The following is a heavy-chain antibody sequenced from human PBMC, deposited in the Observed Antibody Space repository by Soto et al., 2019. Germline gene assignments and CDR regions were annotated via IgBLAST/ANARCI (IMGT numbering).Heavy chain of an antibody. CDR2: INPNSGGT. Sequence: ASVKVSCKTSGYTFTGYYMHWVRQAPGQGLEWMGWINPNSGGTNYAQKFQGWVTMTRDTSISTAYMELSRLGSDDTAVYYCARESAAAGNGAFDIWGQGTMVTVSS. D-gene: IGHD6-13*01. V-gene: IGHV1-2*04. CDR1: GYTFTGYY. J-gene: IGHJ3*02. CDR3: ARESAAAGNGAFDI.